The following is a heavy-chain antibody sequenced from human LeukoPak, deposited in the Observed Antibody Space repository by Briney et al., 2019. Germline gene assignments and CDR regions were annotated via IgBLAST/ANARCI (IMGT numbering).Heavy chain of an antibody. J-gene: IGHJ4*02. CDR2: IYTSGST. CDR1: GASISSYY. Sequence: SETLSLTCTVSGASISSYYWSWVRQPPGKGLEWIGFIYTSGSTNYNPSLKSRVTISVDTSKNQFTSKNQFSLKLTSVTAADTAVYYCARHYSGSYSPFDYWGQGTLVTVSS. V-gene: IGHV4-4*09. D-gene: IGHD1-26*01. CDR3: ARHYSGSYSPFDY.